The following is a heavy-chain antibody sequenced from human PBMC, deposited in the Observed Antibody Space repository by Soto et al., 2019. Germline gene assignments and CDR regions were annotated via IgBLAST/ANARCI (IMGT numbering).Heavy chain of an antibody. CDR1: GGSISSSNW. Sequence: SETLSLTCAVSGGSISSSNWWSWVRQPPGKGLEWIGEIYHSGSTNYNPSLKSRVTISVDKSKNQFSLKLSSVTAADTAVYYCASQIVGATTGAFDYWGQGTLVTVLL. CDR2: IYHSGST. D-gene: IGHD1-26*01. J-gene: IGHJ4*02. CDR3: ASQIVGATTGAFDY. V-gene: IGHV4-4*02.